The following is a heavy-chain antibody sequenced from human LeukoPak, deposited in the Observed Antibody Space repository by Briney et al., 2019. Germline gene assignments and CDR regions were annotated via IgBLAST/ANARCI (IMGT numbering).Heavy chain of an antibody. CDR1: GYTFTGYY. J-gene: IGHJ5*02. CDR2: INPNSGGT. D-gene: IGHD6-19*01. CDR3: ARGAAVAPNWFDP. V-gene: IGHV1-2*02. Sequence: GASVKVSCKASGYTFTGYYMHWVRQAPGQGLEWMGWINPNSGGTNYAQKFQGRVTMTRDTSISTVYMELSSLRSEDTAVYYCARGAAVAPNWFDPWGQGTLVTVSS.